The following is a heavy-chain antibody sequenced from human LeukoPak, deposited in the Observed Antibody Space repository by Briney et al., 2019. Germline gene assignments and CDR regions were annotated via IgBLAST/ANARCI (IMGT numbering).Heavy chain of an antibody. Sequence: GGSLRLSCAASGFTFSTYDMSWVRQAPGKGLEWVSGINWNGGSTGYADSVKGRFTISRDNAKNSLYLQMNSLRAEDTALYYCARVVTIVGATSAFDIWGQGTMVTVSS. CDR2: INWNGGST. CDR1: GFTFSTYD. CDR3: ARVVTIVGATSAFDI. D-gene: IGHD1-26*01. V-gene: IGHV3-20*04. J-gene: IGHJ3*02.